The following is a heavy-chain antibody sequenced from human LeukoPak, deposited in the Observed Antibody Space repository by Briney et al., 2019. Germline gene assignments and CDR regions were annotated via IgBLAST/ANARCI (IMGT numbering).Heavy chain of an antibody. CDR1: GFTFSSYW. CDR3: ASSTSYAYSGYDGSFFDY. CDR2: IKQDGSEK. Sequence: GGSLRLSCAASGFTFSSYWMSWVRQAPGKGLEWVANIKQDGSEKYYVDSVKGRFTISRDNAKNSLYPQMNSLRAEDTAVYYCASSTSYAYSGYDGSFFDYWGQGTLVTVSS. V-gene: IGHV3-7*01. D-gene: IGHD5-12*01. J-gene: IGHJ4*02.